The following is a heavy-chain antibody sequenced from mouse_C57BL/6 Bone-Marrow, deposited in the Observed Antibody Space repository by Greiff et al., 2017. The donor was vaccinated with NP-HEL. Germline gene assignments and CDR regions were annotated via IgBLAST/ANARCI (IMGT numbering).Heavy chain of an antibody. V-gene: IGHV7-1*01. J-gene: IGHJ2*01. CDR2: SRNKANDYTT. CDR1: GFTFSDFY. D-gene: IGHD1-1*01. Sequence: EVHLVESGGGLVQSGRSLRLSCATSGFTFSDFYMEWVRQAPGKGLEWIAASRNKANDYTTEYSASVKGRFIVSRDTSQSILYLQMNALRAEDTAIYYCARDVGYYGSSWDFDYWGQGTTRTVSS. CDR3: ARDVGYYGSSWDFDY.